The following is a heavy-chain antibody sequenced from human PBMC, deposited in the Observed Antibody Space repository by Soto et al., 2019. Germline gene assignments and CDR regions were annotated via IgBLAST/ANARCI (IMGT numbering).Heavy chain of an antibody. J-gene: IGHJ4*02. D-gene: IGHD3-22*01. CDR3: AKVFCYFDTRGPFDL. CDR2: ISHDGSNE. Sequence: QVQLVESGGGVVQPGRSLRLSCTASGFTFSSYGMHWVRQAPGKGLEWVAAISHDGSNEYNADSVKGRFTISRDNSKSKPSLPMNTLRAEETGIYYWAKVFCYFDTRGPFDLWGQGTLVTVSS. CDR1: GFTFSSYG. V-gene: IGHV3-30*18.